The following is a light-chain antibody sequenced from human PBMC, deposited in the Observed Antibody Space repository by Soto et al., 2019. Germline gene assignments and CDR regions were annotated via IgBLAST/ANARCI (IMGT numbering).Light chain of an antibody. CDR1: QTVTSGY. V-gene: IGKV3-20*01. CDR2: VTS. CDR3: QQDGISLT. Sequence: EIVLTQSPGTVSLSPGETATLSCRASQTVTSGYLAWYQQRPGQAPRLLIHVTSSRATGIPDRFSGRGSGTDFTLTINGLEFEDFAVYYCQQDGISLTFGGGTKVEI. J-gene: IGKJ4*01.